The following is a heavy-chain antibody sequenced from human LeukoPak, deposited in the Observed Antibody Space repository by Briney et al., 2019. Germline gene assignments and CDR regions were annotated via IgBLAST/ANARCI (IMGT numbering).Heavy chain of an antibody. CDR2: FDPEDGET. Sequence: ASVKVSCKVSGYTLTELSMHWVRQAPGKGLEWMGGFDPEDGETIYAQKFQGRVTMTEDTSTDTANMELSSLRSEDTAVYCCARNGGWDIVVVPAADYAFDIWGQGTMVTVSP. D-gene: IGHD2-2*01. CDR3: ARNGGWDIVVVPAADYAFDI. J-gene: IGHJ3*02. V-gene: IGHV1-24*01. CDR1: GYTLTELS.